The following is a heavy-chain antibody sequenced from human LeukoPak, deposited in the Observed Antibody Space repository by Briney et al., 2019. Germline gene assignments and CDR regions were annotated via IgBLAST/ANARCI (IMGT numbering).Heavy chain of an antibody. CDR3: ARGEYSSGWYIINWFDP. D-gene: IGHD6-19*01. CDR1: GFTFSSYS. CDR2: ISSSSSSI. Sequence: GGSLRLSCAASGFTFSSYSMNWVRQAPGKGLEWVSSISSSSSSIYYADSVKGRFTISRDNAKNSLYLQMNSLRAEDTAVYYCARGEYSSGWYIINWFDPWGQGTLVTVSS. V-gene: IGHV3-21*01. J-gene: IGHJ5*02.